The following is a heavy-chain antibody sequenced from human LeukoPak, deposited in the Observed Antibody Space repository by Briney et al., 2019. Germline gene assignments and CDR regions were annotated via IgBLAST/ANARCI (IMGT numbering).Heavy chain of an antibody. CDR2: IYIGGST. V-gene: IGHV3-53*01. CDR3: ARLGFVVPAVIFDY. D-gene: IGHD2-2*02. Sequence: GGSLRLSCAASVFTVSSNYMSCVRQAPGKGLEWGSVIYIGGSTYYADSVKGLFTISRDISKNTLYLQMNSLRAEDTAMYYCARLGFVVPAVIFDYWGQGTLVTVSS. J-gene: IGHJ4*02. CDR1: VFTVSSNY.